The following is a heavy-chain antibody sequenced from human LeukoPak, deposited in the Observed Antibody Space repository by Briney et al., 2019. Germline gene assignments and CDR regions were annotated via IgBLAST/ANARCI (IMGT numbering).Heavy chain of an antibody. CDR3: ARGAGCDVYCRPGGCDSGYFDA. V-gene: IGHV4-34*01. Sequence: KASETLSLTCAVYGDSLSRYYWNWVRQPPGKPLEYIGEINRAGTTNYNPSLKTRVTLSIDTSKKQFSLRLTSVAAAQPAVYFCARGAGCDVYCRPGGCDSGYFDAWGQGTPVSVSS. CDR1: GDSLSRYY. J-gene: IGHJ4*02. D-gene: IGHD2-15*01. CDR2: INRAGTT.